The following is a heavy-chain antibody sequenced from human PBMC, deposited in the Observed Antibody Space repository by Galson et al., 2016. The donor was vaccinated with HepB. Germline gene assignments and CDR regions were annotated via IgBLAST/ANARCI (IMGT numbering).Heavy chain of an antibody. CDR1: GYTFTTYG. Sequence: SVKVSCKASGYTFTTYGISWVRQAPGQGLEWVGWINTYNGHTTYAQNFQGRVSMTADTSTSTAYMELSSLRSEDTAVYYCARDFSVAGSLAQVGFDYWGQGTLVTVSS. CDR3: ARDFSVAGSLAQVGFDY. CDR2: INTYNGHT. V-gene: IGHV1-18*01. J-gene: IGHJ4*02. D-gene: IGHD6-19*01.